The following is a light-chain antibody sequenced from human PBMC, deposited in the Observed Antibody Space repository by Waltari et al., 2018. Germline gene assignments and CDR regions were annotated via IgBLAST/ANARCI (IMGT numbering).Light chain of an antibody. CDR1: SSDVGGYNY. Sequence: QSALTQPAPVSGSPGKVITLPFTGTSSDVGGYNYVSWYQQHPGKVPKLLIFDVSNRPSGVSNRFSGSKSGNTASLTISGLQAEDESDYYCCSFTSRSTWVFGGGTKLTVL. CDR2: DVS. V-gene: IGLV2-14*01. J-gene: IGLJ3*02. CDR3: CSFTSRSTWV.